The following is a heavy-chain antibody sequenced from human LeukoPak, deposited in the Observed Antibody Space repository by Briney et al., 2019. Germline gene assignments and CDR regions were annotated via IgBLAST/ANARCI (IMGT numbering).Heavy chain of an antibody. CDR1: GGSISSYY. J-gene: IGHJ4*02. V-gene: IGHV4-4*07. CDR2: IYTSGST. Sequence: PSETLSLTCTVSGGSISSYYWSWIRQPAGKGLEWIGRIYTSGSTNYNPSLKSRVTTSVDTSKNQFSPKLSSVTAADTAVYYCARDGAMGDYYGSGSYYDYYFDYWGQGTLVTVSS. D-gene: IGHD3-10*01. CDR3: ARDGAMGDYYGSGSYYDYYFDY.